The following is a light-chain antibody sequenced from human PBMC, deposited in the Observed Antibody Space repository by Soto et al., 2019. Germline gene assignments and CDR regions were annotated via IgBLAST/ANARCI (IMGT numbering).Light chain of an antibody. CDR3: SSYTTSSTLV. Sequence: QSVLTQPASVSGSPGQSITISCTGTSSDVGGYNYVSWYQQYPGKAPKLMIYEVSKRPSGVSNRFSGSKSGNTAYLTISGLQAEDETDYYCSSYTTSSTLVFGGGTQLTVL. J-gene: IGLJ2*01. CDR1: SSDVGGYNY. CDR2: EVS. V-gene: IGLV2-14*01.